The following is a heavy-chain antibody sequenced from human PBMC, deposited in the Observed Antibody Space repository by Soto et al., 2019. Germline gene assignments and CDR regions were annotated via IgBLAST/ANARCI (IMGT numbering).Heavy chain of an antibody. D-gene: IGHD2-8*02. Sequence: GGALRLSCAASGFTFSSYAISWVRQAPGKGLEWVSAISVSGGSAYYADSVKGRFTISRDNSKNTLYLQMNSLRAEDTAVYYCAKGGGLLGYFQHWGQGTLVTVSS. CDR2: ISVSGGSA. V-gene: IGHV3-23*01. CDR3: AKGGGLLGYFQH. CDR1: GFTFSSYA. J-gene: IGHJ1*01.